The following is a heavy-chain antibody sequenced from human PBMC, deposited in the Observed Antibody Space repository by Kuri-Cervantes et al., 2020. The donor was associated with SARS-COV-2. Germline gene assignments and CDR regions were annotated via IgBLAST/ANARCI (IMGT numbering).Heavy chain of an antibody. CDR1: GFTFSSYS. V-gene: IGHV3-21*01. CDR3: ARDRGEDIVVVVAASAYDY. Sequence: GGSLRLSCAPSGFTFSSYSMNWVRQAPGKGLEWVSSISSSSSYIYYADSVKGRFTISRDNAKNSLYLQMNSLRAEDTAVYYCARDRGEDIVVVVAASAYDYWGQGTLVTVSS. D-gene: IGHD2-15*01. J-gene: IGHJ4*02. CDR2: ISSSSSYI.